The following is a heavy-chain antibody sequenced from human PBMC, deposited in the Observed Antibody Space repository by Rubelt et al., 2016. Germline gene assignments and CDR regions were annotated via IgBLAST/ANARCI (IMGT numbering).Heavy chain of an antibody. V-gene: IGHV4-34*01. J-gene: IGHJ4*02. CDR2: INHSGST. CDR3: ARVTGGSSDY. CDR1: GGSFSGYY. Sequence: QVQLQQWGAGLLKPSETLSLTCAVYGGSFSGYYWSWIRQPPGKGLEWIGEINHSGSTNYTPSLKSRVTISVDTSKNQFSLRLSSVTAADTAVYYCARVTGGSSDYWGQGTLVTVSS. D-gene: IGHD3-16*01.